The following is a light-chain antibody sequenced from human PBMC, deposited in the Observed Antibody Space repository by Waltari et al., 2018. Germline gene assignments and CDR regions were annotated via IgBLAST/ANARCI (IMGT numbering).Light chain of an antibody. V-gene: IGLV2-14*01. CDR1: SSDIGFYNY. CDR3: NSYTGSSSWV. J-gene: IGLJ3*02. CDR2: DVS. Sequence: QSALTQPASVSGSPGQSIPIPCYGTSSDIGFYNYVSWYQQHPGKAPKLMIYDVSQRPSGVSDRFSGSKSGNTASLTISGLQAEDEADYYCNSYTGSSSWVFGGGTKVTVL.